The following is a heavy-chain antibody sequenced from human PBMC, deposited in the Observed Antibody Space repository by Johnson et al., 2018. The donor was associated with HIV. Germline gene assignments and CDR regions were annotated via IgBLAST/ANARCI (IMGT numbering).Heavy chain of an antibody. D-gene: IGHD6-13*01. CDR2: ISFAGIKK. CDR1: QFTFSSYG. J-gene: IGHJ3*02. V-gene: IGHV3-30*18. CDR3: AKDRGTGIARDAFDM. Sequence: QVQLVESGGGVVQPGRSLRLSCAASQFTFSSYGMHWVRQAPGKGLEWVAVISFAGIKKYYADSVKGRFTISRDNSKNTLYLQINSLTAEDTALYHCAKDRGTGIARDAFDMWGQGTMVTVS.